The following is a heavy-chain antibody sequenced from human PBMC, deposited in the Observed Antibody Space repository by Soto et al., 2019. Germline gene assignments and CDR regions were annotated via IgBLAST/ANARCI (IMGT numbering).Heavy chain of an antibody. Sequence: QVQLVESGGGLVKPGGSLRLSCAASGFTLSDYYMSWIRQAPGKGLEWVSYISSSGSTIYYADSVKGRFTISRDNAKNSLYPQMTSLRAEDTAVYYWARDPEDIVVVPAATRPVDYWGQGTLVTVSS. V-gene: IGHV3-11*01. CDR1: GFTLSDYY. CDR2: ISSSGSTI. D-gene: IGHD2-2*01. CDR3: ARDPEDIVVVPAATRPVDY. J-gene: IGHJ4*02.